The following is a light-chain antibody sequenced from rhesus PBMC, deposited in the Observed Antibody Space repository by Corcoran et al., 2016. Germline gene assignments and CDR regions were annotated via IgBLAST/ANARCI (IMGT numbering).Light chain of an antibody. J-gene: IGKJ3*01. CDR1: QGISTY. V-gene: IGKV1-43*02. Sequence: DIQMTQSPSSLSASVGDRVTITCRASQGISTYLNWYQQKPGKAPKRLIYAASSLESGVLSRFSGSGSGTDFTLTISSLQPEDFATYYCLQYNSDPFTFGPGTKLDIK. CDR3: LQYNSDPFT. CDR2: AAS.